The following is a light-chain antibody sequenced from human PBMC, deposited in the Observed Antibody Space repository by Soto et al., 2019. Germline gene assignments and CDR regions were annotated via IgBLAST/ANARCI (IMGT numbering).Light chain of an antibody. V-gene: IGLV1-47*01. J-gene: IGLJ7*01. CDR2: RNN. CDR1: SSNIGSNY. Sequence: QSVLTQPPSASGTPGQRGTISCSGSSSNIGSNYVYWYQQLPGTAPKLLIYRNNQRPSGVPDRFSGSKSGTSASLAISGLRSDDESDYYCAAWDDSLSGLAVFGGGTQLTVL. CDR3: AAWDDSLSGLAV.